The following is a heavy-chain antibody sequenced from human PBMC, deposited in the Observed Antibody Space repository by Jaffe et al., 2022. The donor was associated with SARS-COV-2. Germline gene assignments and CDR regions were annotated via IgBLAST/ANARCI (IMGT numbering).Heavy chain of an antibody. CDR1: GFTFSNYW. J-gene: IGHJ4*02. CDR2: IKQDGSEK. V-gene: IGHV3-7*01. CDR3: AREGRGMTAFDY. Sequence: EVQLVESGGDLVQPGGSLRLSCAASGFTFSNYWMSWVRQAPGKGLEWVAQIKQDGSEKYYGDSVEGRFTISRDNAKNSLYLQMNSLRAEDTAVYYCAREGRGMTAFDYWGQGTLVTVSS.